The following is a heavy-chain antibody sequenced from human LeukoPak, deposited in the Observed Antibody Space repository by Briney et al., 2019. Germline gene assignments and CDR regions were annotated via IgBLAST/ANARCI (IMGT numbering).Heavy chain of an antibody. CDR2: IDKSGRT. CDR3: ARGQGTVTTH. Sequence: SETLSLTCTVSGGSISSYYWSWIRQPAGKGLEWIGRIDKSGRTNYNPTLKSRVTMSVDTSKNQFSLKLNSMTAADTAVYYCARGQGTVTTHWGQGTLVTVSS. J-gene: IGHJ4*02. D-gene: IGHD4-11*01. V-gene: IGHV4-4*07. CDR1: GGSISSYY.